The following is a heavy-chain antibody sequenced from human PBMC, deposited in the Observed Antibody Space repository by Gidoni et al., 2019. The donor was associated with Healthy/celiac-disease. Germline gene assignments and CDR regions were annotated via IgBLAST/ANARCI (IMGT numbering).Heavy chain of an antibody. J-gene: IGHJ3*02. Sequence: QLQLQESGPGLVKPSETLSLTCTVSGGSISSSSYYWGWIRQHPGKGLEWIGSIYYSGSTYYNPSLKSRVTISVDTSKNQFSLKLSSVTAADTAVYYCARQHTMIARFGAFDIWGQGTMVTVSS. CDR2: IYYSGST. D-gene: IGHD3-22*01. V-gene: IGHV4-39*01. CDR1: GGSISSSSYY. CDR3: ARQHTMIARFGAFDI.